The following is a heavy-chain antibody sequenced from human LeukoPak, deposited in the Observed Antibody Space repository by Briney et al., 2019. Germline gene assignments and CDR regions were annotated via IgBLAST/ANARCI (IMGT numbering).Heavy chain of an antibody. CDR1: GYTFSDYF. D-gene: IGHD6-13*01. Sequence: GASVKVSCKASGYTFSDYFIHWVRQAPGQGPEWMGWINPKNGGADSAQKLQGRVTMTTDTSTSTAYMELRSLRSDDTAVYYCARDTSSWPFDYWGQGTLVTVSS. CDR3: ARDTSSWPFDY. J-gene: IGHJ4*02. CDR2: INPKNGGA. V-gene: IGHV1-18*04.